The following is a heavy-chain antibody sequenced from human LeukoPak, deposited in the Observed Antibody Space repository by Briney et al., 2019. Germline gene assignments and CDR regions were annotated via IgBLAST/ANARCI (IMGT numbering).Heavy chain of an antibody. J-gene: IGHJ4*02. CDR1: GGSFSGYY. CDR2: INHSGST. V-gene: IGHV4-34*01. CDR3: ASELGYCSGGSCPHFDY. D-gene: IGHD2-15*01. Sequence: PSETLSLTCAVYGGSFSGYYWSWIRQPPGKGLEWIGEINHSGSTNYNPSLKSRVTISVDTSKNQFSLKLSSVTAADTAVYYCASELGYCSGGSCPHFDYWGQGTLVTVSS.